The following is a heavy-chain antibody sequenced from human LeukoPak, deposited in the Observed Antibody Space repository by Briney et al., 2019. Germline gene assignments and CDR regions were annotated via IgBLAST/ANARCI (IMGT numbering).Heavy chain of an antibody. CDR1: EFTFRSYG. D-gene: IGHD6-25*01. CDR2: MSYDGSNK. J-gene: IGHJ3*02. V-gene: IGHV3-30*19. CDR3: ASLPRGDSSAYLFDI. Sequence: GGSLRLSCAASEFTFRSYGMHWVRQAPGKGLEWVAVMSYDGSNKYYADSVKGRFTISRDNSKNTMYLEMNSLRAEDTAVYYCASLPRGDSSAYLFDIWGQGTMVTVSS.